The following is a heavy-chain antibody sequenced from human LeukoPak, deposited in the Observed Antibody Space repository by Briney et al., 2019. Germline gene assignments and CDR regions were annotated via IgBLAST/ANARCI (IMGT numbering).Heavy chain of an antibody. Sequence: ASVKVSCKASGGTFSSYAISWVRQAPGQGLEWMGRIIPIFGTANYAQKFQGRVTITTDESTSTAYMELSSLRSEDTAVYYRARSIYYYDSSGYYYDYWGQGTLVTVSS. V-gene: IGHV1-69*05. CDR1: GGTFSSYA. D-gene: IGHD3-22*01. CDR2: IIPIFGTA. CDR3: ARSIYYYDSSGYYYDY. J-gene: IGHJ4*02.